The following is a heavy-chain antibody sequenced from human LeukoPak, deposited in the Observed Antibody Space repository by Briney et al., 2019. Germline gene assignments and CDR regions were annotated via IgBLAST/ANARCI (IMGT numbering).Heavy chain of an antibody. D-gene: IGHD2-2*01. CDR2: IIPIFGTA. CDR1: GGTFSSYA. CDR3: ARDLAGYCSSTSCYVHPN. J-gene: IGHJ4*02. V-gene: IGHV1-69*05. Sequence: SVKVSCKASGGTFSSYAISWVRQAPGQGLEWMGRIIPIFGTANYAQKFQGRVTITTDESTSTAYMELSSLRSDDTAVYYCARDLAGYCSSTSCYVHPNWGQGTLVTVSS.